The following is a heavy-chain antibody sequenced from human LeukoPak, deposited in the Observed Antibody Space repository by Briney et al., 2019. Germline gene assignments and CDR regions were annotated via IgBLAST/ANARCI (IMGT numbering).Heavy chain of an antibody. CDR2: LHISGST. CDR3: ARGRLADYGDYEGFEY. J-gene: IGHJ4*02. V-gene: IGHV4-4*07. D-gene: IGHD4-17*01. Sequence: SETLSLTCTLFGGSTSSYYWSWIRQPAGKGLEWVGRLHISGSTNYNPSLKSRATMSVDTSKNQFSLKLRSVTAADTALYFCARGRLADYGDYEGFEYWGQGTLVTVSS. CDR1: GGSTSSYY.